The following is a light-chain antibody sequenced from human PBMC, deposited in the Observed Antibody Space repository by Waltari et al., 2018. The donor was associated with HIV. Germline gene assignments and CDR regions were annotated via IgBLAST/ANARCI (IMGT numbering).Light chain of an antibody. CDR1: NSNIGAGYD. Sequence: SVLTQPPSVSGAPGQWVTISCTGNNSNIGAGYDVHWYRQFPGSAPELAVHGDSIRPSGCPDRFSGSKSGVSASLDISGLQTEDEADYYCQSYDNNLSGLWVFGGGTKLTVL. CDR2: GDS. J-gene: IGLJ3*02. V-gene: IGLV1-40*01. CDR3: QSYDNNLSGLWV.